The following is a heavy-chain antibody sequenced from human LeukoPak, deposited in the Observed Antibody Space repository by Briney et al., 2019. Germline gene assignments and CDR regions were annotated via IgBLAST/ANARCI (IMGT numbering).Heavy chain of an antibody. CDR3: ARDREGDWEGMDV. CDR2: ISSSSSYI. Sequence: GGSLRLSCAASGFTFSSYSMNWVRQAPGKGLEWVSSISSSSSYIYYADSVKGRSTISRDNAKNSLYLQMNSLRAEDTAVYYCARDREGDWEGMDVWGQGTTVTVSS. D-gene: IGHD2-21*02. CDR1: GFTFSSYS. J-gene: IGHJ6*02. V-gene: IGHV3-21*01.